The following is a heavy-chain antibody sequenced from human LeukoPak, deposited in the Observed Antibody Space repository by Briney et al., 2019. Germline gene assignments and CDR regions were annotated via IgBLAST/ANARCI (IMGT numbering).Heavy chain of an antibody. Sequence: ASVTVSCKASGYTFTGYYVHWVRQAPGQGLEWIGWINPNSGGRKYAQKFQERVTLTRETSISTAYMELSGLRSDGTAVYFRARDLRGKDDYWGQGTLVTVSS. CDR2: INPNSGGR. V-gene: IGHV1-2*02. J-gene: IGHJ4*02. CDR3: ARDLRGKDDY. CDR1: GYTFTGYY. D-gene: IGHD1-26*01.